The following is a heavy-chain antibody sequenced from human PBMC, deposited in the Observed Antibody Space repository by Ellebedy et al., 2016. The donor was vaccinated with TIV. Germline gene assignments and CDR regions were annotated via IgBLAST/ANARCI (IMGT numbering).Heavy chain of an antibody. CDR1: GYSFTSYW. CDR3: ARRDCYDPSGAFDI. V-gene: IGHV5-10-1*01. CDR2: IDPSDSYT. D-gene: IGHD2-21*02. J-gene: IGHJ3*02. Sequence: GGSLRLXXKGSGYSFTSYWISWVRQMPGKGLEWMGRIDPSDSYTNYSPSFQGHVTISADKSISTAYLQWSSLKASDTAMYYCARRDCYDPSGAFDIWGQGTMVTVSS.